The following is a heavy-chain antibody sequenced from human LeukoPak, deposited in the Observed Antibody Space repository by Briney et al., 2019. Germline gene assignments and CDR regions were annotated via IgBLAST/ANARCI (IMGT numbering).Heavy chain of an antibody. CDR3: ATYGPYAFDI. Sequence: GGSLRLSCAASGFTFSSYGMHWVRQAPGKGLEWVAVISHDGSNKYYADSVKGRFTISRDNSKNTLYLQMNSLRAEDTAVYYCATYGPYAFDIWGQGTMVTVSS. D-gene: IGHD3-10*01. V-gene: IGHV3-30*03. CDR2: ISHDGSNK. CDR1: GFTFSSYG. J-gene: IGHJ3*02.